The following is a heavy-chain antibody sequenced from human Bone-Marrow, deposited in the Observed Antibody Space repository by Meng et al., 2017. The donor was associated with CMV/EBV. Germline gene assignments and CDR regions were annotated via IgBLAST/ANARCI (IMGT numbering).Heavy chain of an antibody. J-gene: IGHJ4*02. Sequence: QVPLVQSGPEVKKPGASMKVSGKASGYTFTCYGISWVRQAPGQGLHWMAWINAYNGNTNYAQKFQGRVTMTTDTSTSTAYMELRSLRSDDTAVYYCARGGQQLVLGHFDYWGQGTLVTVSS. D-gene: IGHD6-13*01. V-gene: IGHV1-18*01. CDR3: ARGGQQLVLGHFDY. CDR2: INAYNGNT. CDR1: GYTFTCYG.